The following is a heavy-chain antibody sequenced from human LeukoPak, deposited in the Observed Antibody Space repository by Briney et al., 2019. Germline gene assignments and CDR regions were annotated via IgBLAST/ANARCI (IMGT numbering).Heavy chain of an antibody. V-gene: IGHV1-2*02. CDR1: GYTFTGYY. CDR3: ARVGSRRKLDY. CDR2: INPNSCGT. D-gene: IGHD6-19*01. Sequence: ASVKVSCKASGYTFTGYYMHWVRQAPGQGLEWMGWINPNSCGTNYAQKFQGRVTMTRDTSISTAYMELSRLRSDDTDVYYCARVGSRRKLDYWGQGTLVTVSS. J-gene: IGHJ4*02.